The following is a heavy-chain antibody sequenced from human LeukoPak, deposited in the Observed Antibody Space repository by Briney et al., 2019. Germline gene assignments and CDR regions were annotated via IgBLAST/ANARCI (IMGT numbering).Heavy chain of an antibody. CDR1: GFTFSTYN. V-gene: IGHV3-48*02. D-gene: IGHD3-22*01. J-gene: IGHJ4*02. CDR2: ISSSGSTK. CDR3: ARDRGYYDSSGYYDFDY. Sequence: GGSLRLSCAASGFTFSTYNMNWVRQAPGKGLEWVSYISSSGSTKYYADSVKGRFTISRDNVKNSLFLQMNSLSDEDTAVYYCARDRGYYDSSGYYDFDYWGQGTLVTVSS.